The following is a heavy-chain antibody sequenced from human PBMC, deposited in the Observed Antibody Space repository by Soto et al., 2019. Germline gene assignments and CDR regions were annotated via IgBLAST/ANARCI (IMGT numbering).Heavy chain of an antibody. Sequence: GASVKVSCKASGYTFTSYAMHWVRQAPGQRLEWMGWINAGNGNTKYSQKFQGRVTITRDTSASTAYMELSSLRSEDTAVYYCARADSLWFGDPPAAGYWGQGTLVTVSS. CDR2: INAGNGNT. V-gene: IGHV1-3*01. J-gene: IGHJ4*02. D-gene: IGHD3-10*01. CDR3: ARADSLWFGDPPAAGY. CDR1: GYTFTSYA.